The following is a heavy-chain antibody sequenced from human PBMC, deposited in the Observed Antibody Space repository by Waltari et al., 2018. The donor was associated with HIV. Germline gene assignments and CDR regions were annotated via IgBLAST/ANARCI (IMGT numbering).Heavy chain of an antibody. D-gene: IGHD5-12*01. Sequence: EVQLVESGGGLVQQGGSLRLSCAASGFTFSGSWMSWVRQAPGKGLEWVANIKEDGGLEYYVDSVKGRFTISRDNPKNLLFLQMNSLRVEDTAVYYCVRDGPFVDVEYWGQGTLVTVSS. CDR1: GFTFSGSW. J-gene: IGHJ4*02. CDR2: IKEDGGLE. V-gene: IGHV3-7*01. CDR3: VRDGPFVDVEY.